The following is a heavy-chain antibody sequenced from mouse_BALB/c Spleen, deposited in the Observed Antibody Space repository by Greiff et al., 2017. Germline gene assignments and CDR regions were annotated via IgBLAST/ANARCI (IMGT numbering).Heavy chain of an antibody. V-gene: IGHV5-6-5*01. Sequence: EVMLVESGGGLVKPGGSLKLSCAASGFTFSSYAMSWVRQTPEKRLEWVASISSGGSTYYPDSVKGRFTISRDNARNILYLQMSSLRSEDTAMYFCARATMSPYSSDSWGEGTTLTDSS. CDR1: GFTFSSYA. CDR3: ARATMSPYSSDS. CDR2: ISSGGST. D-gene: IGHD2-4*01. J-gene: IGHJ2*01.